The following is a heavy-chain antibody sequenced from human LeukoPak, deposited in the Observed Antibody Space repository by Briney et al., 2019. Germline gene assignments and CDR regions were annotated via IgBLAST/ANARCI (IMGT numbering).Heavy chain of an antibody. Sequence: GRSLRLSRATSGFTFSHYGMHWVRQAPGKGLEWVAVIWSDGTNRYYGDPVKGRFTISRDNFQRTVYLQMNSLRAEDTAVYYCAKDAQRGFDYSNSLDKWGQGTLVTVSS. V-gene: IGHV3-33*06. CDR3: AKDAQRGFDYSNSLDK. J-gene: IGHJ4*02. CDR2: IWSDGTNR. CDR1: GFTFSHYG. D-gene: IGHD4-11*01.